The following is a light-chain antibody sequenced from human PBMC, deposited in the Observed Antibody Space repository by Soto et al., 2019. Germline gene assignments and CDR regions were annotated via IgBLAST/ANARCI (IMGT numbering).Light chain of an antibody. V-gene: IGKV1-5*01. Sequence: DIQMTQSPSTLSASVGDRVTITCRASQSISSWLAWYQQKPGKAPKVLIFDASSLESGVPSRFSGSESTTEFTLTISSLQPDDFATYYCQQYSTYPWTFGQGTKVDIK. CDR1: QSISSW. CDR2: DAS. CDR3: QQYSTYPWT. J-gene: IGKJ1*01.